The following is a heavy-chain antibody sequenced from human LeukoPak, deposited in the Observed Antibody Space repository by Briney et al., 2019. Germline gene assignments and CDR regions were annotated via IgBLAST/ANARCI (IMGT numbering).Heavy chain of an antibody. J-gene: IGHJ4*02. D-gene: IGHD3-3*01. CDR2: TTPSTDST. V-gene: IGHV3-21*01. CDR3: VGNQDFWSGYHAFEY. Sequence: GGSLRLSCAASGLVSSTYTMSWVRQAPGKGLEWVSSTTPSTDSTNYADSVQGRFTISRDNAKKSAYLQMNSLRVEDTAVYFCVGNQDFWSGYHAFEYWGQGILVTVSS. CDR1: GLVSSTYT.